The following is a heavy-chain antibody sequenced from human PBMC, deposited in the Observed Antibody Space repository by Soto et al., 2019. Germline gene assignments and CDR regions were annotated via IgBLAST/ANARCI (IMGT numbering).Heavy chain of an antibody. CDR1: GFTFSSYV. CDR2: VSNDGSNK. V-gene: IGHV3-30*18. J-gene: IGHJ4*02. D-gene: IGHD6-19*01. Sequence: GGSLRLSCAASGFTFSSYVMHWVRQAPGKGLEWVAVVSNDGSNKDYADSVKGRFTISRDNSKNTLYLQMNSLRAEDTAVYYCAKVLLTYTSGWYHPHFDYWGQGT. CDR3: AKVLLTYTSGWYHPHFDY.